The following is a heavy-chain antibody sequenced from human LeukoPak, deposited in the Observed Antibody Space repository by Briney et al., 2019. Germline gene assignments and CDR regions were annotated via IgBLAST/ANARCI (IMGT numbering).Heavy chain of an antibody. J-gene: IGHJ3*02. CDR2: ISTYNGNT. V-gene: IGHV1-18*01. D-gene: IGHD4-17*01. CDR1: GYTFTNYG. CDR3: ARVGRDYGASDI. Sequence: ASVKVSCKASGYTFTNYGISWVRQAPGQGLEWMGWISTYNGNTNYAQMLQGRVTMTTDTSTSTAYMELRSLRSDDTAVYYCARVGRDYGASDIWGQGTMVTVSS.